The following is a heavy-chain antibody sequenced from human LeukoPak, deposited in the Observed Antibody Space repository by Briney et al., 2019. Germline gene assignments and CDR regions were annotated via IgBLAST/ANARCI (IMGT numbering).Heavy chain of an antibody. CDR1: GYTFTSYG. CDR2: ISAYNGNT. Sequence: ASVKVSCKASGYTFTSYGISWVRQAPGQGLEWMGWISAYNGNTNYAQKLQGRVTMTTDTSTSTAYMELRSLRSDDTAVYYCARQPERTYYDILTGYTETPTYDAFDIWGQGTMVTVSS. D-gene: IGHD3-9*01. V-gene: IGHV1-18*01. CDR3: ARQPERTYYDILTGYTETPTYDAFDI. J-gene: IGHJ3*02.